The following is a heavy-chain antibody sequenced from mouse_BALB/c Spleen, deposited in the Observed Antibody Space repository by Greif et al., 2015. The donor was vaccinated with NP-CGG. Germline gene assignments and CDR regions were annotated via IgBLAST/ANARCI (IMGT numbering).Heavy chain of an antibody. Sequence: VQLQQSGAELVRPGVSVKISCKGSGYTFTDYAMHWVKQSHAKSLEWIGVISTYYGDASYNQKFKGKATMTVDKSSSTAYMELARLTSEDSAIYYCARADYYGSSYNYYAMDYWGQGTSVTVSS. CDR1: GYTFTDYA. CDR3: ARADYYGSSYNYYAMDY. D-gene: IGHD1-1*01. V-gene: IGHV1S137*01. CDR2: ISTYYGDA. J-gene: IGHJ4*01.